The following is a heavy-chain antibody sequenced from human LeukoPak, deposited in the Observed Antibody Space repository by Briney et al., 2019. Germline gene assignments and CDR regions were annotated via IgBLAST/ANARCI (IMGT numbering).Heavy chain of an antibody. CDR3: ARDGDRQSQQWLASPSVY. V-gene: IGHV1-46*01. CDR1: GYTFTSYY. J-gene: IGHJ4*02. CDR2: INPSGGST. Sequence: ASVTVSCKASGYTFTSYYMHWVRQAPGQGLEWMGIINPSGGSTSYAQKFQGRVTMTRDTSTSTVYLELSSLRSEDTAVYYCARDGDRQSQQWLASPSVYWGQGTLVTVSS. D-gene: IGHD6-19*01.